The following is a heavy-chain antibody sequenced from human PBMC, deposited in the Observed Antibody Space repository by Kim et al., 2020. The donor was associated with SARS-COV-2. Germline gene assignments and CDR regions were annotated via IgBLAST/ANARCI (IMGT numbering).Heavy chain of an antibody. CDR1: GGSISSSSYY. D-gene: IGHD2-21*02. Sequence: SETLSLTCTVSGGSISSSSYYWGWIRQPPGKGLEWIGSRYHSGTTYYKLSLQSRVTISVDTSKNQLFLELSSVTDADTAVYFCARRPPRGSDGKYYYYYG. V-gene: IGHV4-39*01. J-gene: IGHJ6*01. CDR2: RYHSGTT. CDR3: ARRPPRGSDGKYYYYYG.